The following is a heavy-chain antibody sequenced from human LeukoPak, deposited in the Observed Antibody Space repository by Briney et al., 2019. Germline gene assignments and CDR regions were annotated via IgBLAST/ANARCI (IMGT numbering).Heavy chain of an antibody. V-gene: IGHV3-23*01. CDR2: ISGSGGST. CDR3: AKYGSGSYYQGDY. Sequence: GSLRLSCAASGFTFSSYAMSWVRQAPGRGLEWVSAISGSGGSTYYADSVKGRFTISRDNSKSTLYLQMNSLRAEDTAVYYCAKYGSGSYYQGDYWGQGTLVTVSS. CDR1: GFTFSSYA. J-gene: IGHJ4*02. D-gene: IGHD3-10*01.